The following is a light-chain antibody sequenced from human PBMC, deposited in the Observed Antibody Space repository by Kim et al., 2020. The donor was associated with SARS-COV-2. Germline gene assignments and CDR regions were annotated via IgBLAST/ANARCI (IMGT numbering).Light chain of an antibody. CDR1: QRVTRRY. J-gene: IGKJ4*01. Sequence: PGERATLSGRASQRVTRRYLAWYQQKPGQAPRLLMNGVSSRATGIPDRFSGSGSGTDFTLSISRLEPEDFAVYYCQQYESVPFTFGGGTKV. CDR3: QQYESVPFT. V-gene: IGKV3-20*01. CDR2: GVS.